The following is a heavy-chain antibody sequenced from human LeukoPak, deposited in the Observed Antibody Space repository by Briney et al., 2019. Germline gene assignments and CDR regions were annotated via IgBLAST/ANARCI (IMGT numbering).Heavy chain of an antibody. J-gene: IGHJ5*02. CDR2: IYHSGST. D-gene: IGHD3-10*01. CDR1: GYSISSGYY. Sequence: SETLSLTCTVSGYSISSGYYWGWIRQPPGKGLEWIGSIYHSGSTYYNLSLKSRVTISVDTSKNQFSLKLSSVTAADTAVYYCARETPLSGIPSWGQGTLVTVSS. V-gene: IGHV4-38-2*02. CDR3: ARETPLSGIPS.